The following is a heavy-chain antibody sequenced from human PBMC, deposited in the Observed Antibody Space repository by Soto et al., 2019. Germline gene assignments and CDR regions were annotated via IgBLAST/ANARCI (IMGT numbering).Heavy chain of an antibody. D-gene: IGHD1-1*01. CDR1: GYSVASYG. V-gene: IGHV1-18*01. CDR3: PRCNWAFDY. J-gene: IGHJ4*02. Sequence: GASVKLSCKASGYSVASYGSSWVRQAPGQGREWMGWISAYNGNTNYAQKLQGRVTMTTDTSTSTAYMELRSLISDDPAVYSCPRCNWAFDYWGQGTLVPVSS. CDR2: ISAYNGNT.